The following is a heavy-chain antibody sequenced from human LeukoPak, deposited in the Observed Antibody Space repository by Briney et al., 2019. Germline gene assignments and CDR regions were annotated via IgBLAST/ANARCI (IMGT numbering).Heavy chain of an antibody. CDR3: ARVVVFGVVSSDYYYYYMDV. V-gene: IGHV4-4*07. J-gene: IGHJ6*03. D-gene: IGHD3-3*01. CDR1: GGSISSYY. CDR2: IYSSGST. Sequence: PSETLSLTCTVSGGSISSYYWSWIRQPAGEGLEWIGRIYSSGSTNYSPSLKSRVTMSVDTSKNQFSLKLSSVTAADTAVYYCARVVVFGVVSSDYYYYYMDVWGKGTTVTVSS.